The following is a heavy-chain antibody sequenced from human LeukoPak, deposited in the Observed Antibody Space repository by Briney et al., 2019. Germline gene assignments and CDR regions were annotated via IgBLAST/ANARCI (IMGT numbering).Heavy chain of an antibody. J-gene: IGHJ5*02. V-gene: IGHV3-21*01. CDR1: GFTFSSYS. CDR2: ISSSSSYI. D-gene: IGHD3-10*01. CDR3: AKAQGRSGDWFDP. Sequence: GGSLRLSCAASGFTFSSYSMNWVRQAPGKGLEWVSSISSSSSYIYYADSVKGRFTISRDNSKNTLYLQMNSLRAEDTAVYYCAKAQGRSGDWFDPWGQGTLVTVSS.